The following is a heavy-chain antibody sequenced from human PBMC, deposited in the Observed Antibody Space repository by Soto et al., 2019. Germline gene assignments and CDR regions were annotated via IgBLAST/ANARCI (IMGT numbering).Heavy chain of an antibody. CDR2: ISSSSSYI. Sequence: EVQLVESGGGLVKPGGSLRLSCAASGFTFSSYSMNWVRQAPGKGLEWVSSISSSSSYIYYADSVKGRFTISRDNAKNSLYLQMNSLRAADTAVYYCARPNYYYDSSGYYGYWGQGTLVTVSS. CDR1: GFTFSSYS. J-gene: IGHJ4*02. V-gene: IGHV3-21*01. CDR3: ARPNYYYDSSGYYGY. D-gene: IGHD3-22*01.